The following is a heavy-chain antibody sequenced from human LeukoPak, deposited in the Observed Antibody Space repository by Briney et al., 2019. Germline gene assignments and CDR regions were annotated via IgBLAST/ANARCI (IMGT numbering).Heavy chain of an antibody. Sequence: PGGSLRLSCAASGFTFSSYWMSWVRQAPGKGLEWVANIKQDGSEKYYVDSVKGRFTISRDNSKNTLYLQMNSLRAEDTAVYYCARDGNGYYYMDVWGKGTTVTVSS. CDR3: ARDGNGYYYMDV. J-gene: IGHJ6*03. V-gene: IGHV3-7*03. D-gene: IGHD1-1*01. CDR1: GFTFSSYW. CDR2: IKQDGSEK.